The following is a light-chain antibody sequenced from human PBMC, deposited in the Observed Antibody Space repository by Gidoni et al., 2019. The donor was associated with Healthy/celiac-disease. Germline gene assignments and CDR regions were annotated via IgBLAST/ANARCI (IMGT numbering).Light chain of an antibody. J-gene: IGKJ1*01. CDR3: QQYGSSPLT. V-gene: IGKV3-20*01. CDR2: VAS. CDR1: QSVSSSY. Sequence: VLTQSPGTLSLSPGESATLSCRASQSVSSSYLDWYQQKPGQAPRLLIYVASSRATGIPDRFSGCGSGTDFTLTISRLEPEDFAVYYCQQYGSSPLTFGQGTKVEIK.